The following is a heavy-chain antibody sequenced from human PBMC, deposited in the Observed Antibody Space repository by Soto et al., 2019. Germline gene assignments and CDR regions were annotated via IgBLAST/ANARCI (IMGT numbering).Heavy chain of an antibody. CDR3: TSNTQLIAARTTYFDY. Sequence: GGSLRLSCAASGFTFSGSAMHWVRQASGKGLEWVGRIRSKANSYATAYAASVKGRFTISRDDSKNTAYLQMNSLKTEDTAVYYCTSNTQLIAARTTYFDYWGQGTLVTVSS. CDR1: GFTFSGSA. CDR2: IRSKANSYAT. D-gene: IGHD6-6*01. V-gene: IGHV3-73*01. J-gene: IGHJ4*02.